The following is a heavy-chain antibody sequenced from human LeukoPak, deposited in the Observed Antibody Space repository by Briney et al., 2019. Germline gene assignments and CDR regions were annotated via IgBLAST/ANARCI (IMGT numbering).Heavy chain of an antibody. CDR1: GGSISSSNW. Sequence: SGTLSLTCAVSGGSISSSNWWCWVRQPPGKGLEWIGEIYHSGSTNYNPSLKSRVTISVDTSKNQFSLKLSSVTAADTAVYYCARGPHGWYRFTVYFQHWGQGTLVTVSS. J-gene: IGHJ1*01. CDR3: ARGPHGWYRFTVYFQH. CDR2: IYHSGST. D-gene: IGHD6-19*01. V-gene: IGHV4-4*02.